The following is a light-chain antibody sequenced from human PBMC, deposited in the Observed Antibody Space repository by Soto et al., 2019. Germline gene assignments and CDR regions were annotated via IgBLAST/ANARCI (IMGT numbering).Light chain of an antibody. CDR3: SSYASSSTS. J-gene: IGLJ1*01. Sequence: QSALTQPASVSGSPGQSITISCTGTSSDVGGYNYVSWYQQHPGKAPKLMIYEVSNRPSGVSHRFSGSKPGNTASLTISGLQAEDEADYYCSSYASSSTSFGTGTKVTVL. V-gene: IGLV2-14*03. CDR2: EVS. CDR1: SSDVGGYNY.